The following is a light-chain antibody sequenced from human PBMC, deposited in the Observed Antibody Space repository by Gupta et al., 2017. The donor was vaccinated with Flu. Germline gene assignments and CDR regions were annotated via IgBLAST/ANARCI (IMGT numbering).Light chain of an antibody. CDR1: QSLLHSNGYNY. CDR3: SQDLPTFP. J-gene: IGKJ3*01. Sequence: DIVMTQSPLSLPVTPGEAASISCRSSQSLLHSNGYNYLDWYLQKPGQSPQLMIYMGSKRDSGVTDSFSGSGEGKDFTLKSSRVEDEDGGIYYCSQDLPTFPFGHGTKVEIK. V-gene: IGKV2-28*01. CDR2: MGS.